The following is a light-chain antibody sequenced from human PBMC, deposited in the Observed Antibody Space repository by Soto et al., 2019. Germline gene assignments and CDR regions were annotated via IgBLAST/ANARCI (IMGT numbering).Light chain of an antibody. CDR1: QSVGGSS. CDR3: QQRSNWIT. Sequence: PGERATVSCRASQSVGGSSLAWYQQRPGQAPRLLIYDTSYRATGIPARFRGSGSMTDFTLTISSLEPEDFALYYCQQRSNWITFGQGTRLEIK. J-gene: IGKJ5*01. CDR2: DTS. V-gene: IGKV3D-20*02.